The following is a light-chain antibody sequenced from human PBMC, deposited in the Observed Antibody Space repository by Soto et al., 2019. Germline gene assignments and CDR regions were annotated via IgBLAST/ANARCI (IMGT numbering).Light chain of an antibody. V-gene: IGLV1-40*01. Sequence: QSVLTQPPSVSGAPGQRGTISCTGSSSNIGAGHDVHWYQQFPGTAPKVVIYSDNNRPSGVPDRFSGSKSGTSASLAITGLQAEDEAYYYCQAYDRGLSATVFGGGTKLTVL. CDR3: QAYDRGLSATV. CDR1: SSNIGAGHD. J-gene: IGLJ2*01. CDR2: SDN.